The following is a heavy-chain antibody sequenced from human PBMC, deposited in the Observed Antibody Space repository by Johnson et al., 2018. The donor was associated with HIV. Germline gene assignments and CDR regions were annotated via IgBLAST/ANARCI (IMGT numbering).Heavy chain of an antibody. V-gene: IGHV3-30-3*01. D-gene: IGHD6-19*01. Sequence: QVQLVESGGGVVQPGRSLRLSCAAPGFTFSSYAMHWVRQAPGKGLEWVAVISYDGSNKYYADSVKGRFTISRDNSKNTLYLQMNSLRAEDTAVYYCAREPGLVAAFDIWGQGTMVTVSS. CDR3: AREPGLVAAFDI. CDR2: ISYDGSNK. CDR1: GFTFSSYA. J-gene: IGHJ3*02.